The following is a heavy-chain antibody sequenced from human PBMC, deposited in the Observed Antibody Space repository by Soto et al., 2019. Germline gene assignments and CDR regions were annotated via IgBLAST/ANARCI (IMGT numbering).Heavy chain of an antibody. CDR3: ARGRHCSRPSCYPGGWFDP. Sequence: ASVKVSCKASGYTFTSYDINWVRQATGQGLEWMGWMNPNSGNTGYAQKFQGRVTMTRNTSISTAYMELSSLRSEDTAVYYCARGRHCSRPSCYPGGWFDPWGQGTLVTVSS. J-gene: IGHJ5*02. V-gene: IGHV1-8*01. CDR1: GYTFTSYD. CDR2: MNPNSGNT. D-gene: IGHD2-2*01.